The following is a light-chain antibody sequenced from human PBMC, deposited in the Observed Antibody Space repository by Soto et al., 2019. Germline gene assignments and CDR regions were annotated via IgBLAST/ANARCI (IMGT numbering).Light chain of an antibody. CDR1: QDISDD. V-gene: IGKV1-6*01. J-gene: IGKJ1*01. CDR3: LQNHNYPRT. Sequence: AIQMTQSPSSLSASVGDRVTITCRASQDISDDVGWYQQTPGKAPKLLISGASRLQSVVPSRFSGSGSGAAFTLTITSLRPEDSATYYCLQNHNYPRTFGQGTKVDIK. CDR2: GAS.